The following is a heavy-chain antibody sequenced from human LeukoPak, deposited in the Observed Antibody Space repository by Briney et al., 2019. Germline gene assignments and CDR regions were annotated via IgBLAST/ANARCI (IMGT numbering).Heavy chain of an antibody. CDR3: TRVPYGDYWSSDY. D-gene: IGHD4-17*01. CDR1: GFTFSSYW. CDR2: IKHDEIEK. J-gene: IGHJ4*02. Sequence: GGSLRLSCAASGFTFSSYWMSWVRQAPGKGLEWVANIKHDEIEKYYVDSVKGRFTISRDNAKNSLFLQMNSLRVEDTAIYYCTRVPYGDYWSSDYWGQGTLVTVSS. V-gene: IGHV3-7*01.